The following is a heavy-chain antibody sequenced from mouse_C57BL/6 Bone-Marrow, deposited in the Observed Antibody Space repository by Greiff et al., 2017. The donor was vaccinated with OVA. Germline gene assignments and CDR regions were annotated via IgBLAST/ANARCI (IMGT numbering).Heavy chain of an antibody. CDR3: ARSSIYYYGSSPFWYYEV. V-gene: IGHV1-81*01. CDR2: IYPRSGNN. D-gene: IGHD1-1*01. J-gene: IGHJ1*03. Sequence: QVQLKESGAELARPGASVKLSCKASGYTFTSYGISWVKQRPGQGLEWIGEIYPRSGNNYYNEKFKGKATLTADKSSSTAYMELRSLTSEDSAVYFCARSSIYYYGSSPFWYYEVWGTGTTVTVSS. CDR1: GYTFTSYG.